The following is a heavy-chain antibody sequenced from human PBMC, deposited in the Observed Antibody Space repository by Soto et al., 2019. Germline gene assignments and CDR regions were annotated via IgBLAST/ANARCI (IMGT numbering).Heavy chain of an antibody. J-gene: IGHJ4*02. CDR3: AKKVNSGSGSQFFDY. CDR2: TSYTGNT. Sequence: SDTLSRKSIVSGGSITSYPWILIRPFLGKGLEWIAYTSYTGNTNYNPSLKSRVTISMDTSKNQLSLKLTSMTAADTAIYYCAKKVNSGSGSQFFDYWGQGNLVT. CDR1: GGSITSYP. D-gene: IGHD3-10*01. V-gene: IGHV4-59*03.